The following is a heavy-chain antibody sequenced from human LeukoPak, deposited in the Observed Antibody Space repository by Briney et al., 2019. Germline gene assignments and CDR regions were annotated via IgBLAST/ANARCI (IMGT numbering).Heavy chain of an antibody. CDR2: IIPIFGTA. Sequence: GASVKVSCEASGYTFTSYGIHWVRQAPGQGLEWMRGIIPIFGTANYAQKFQGRVTITADESTSTAYMELSSLKSEDTAVYYCARDQTVTNYLFDYWGQGTLVTVSS. J-gene: IGHJ4*02. V-gene: IGHV1-69*13. D-gene: IGHD4-11*01. CDR3: ARDQTVTNYLFDY. CDR1: GYTFTSYG.